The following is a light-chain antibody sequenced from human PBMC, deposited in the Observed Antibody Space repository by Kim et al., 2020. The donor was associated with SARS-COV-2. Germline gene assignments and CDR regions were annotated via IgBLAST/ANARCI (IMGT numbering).Light chain of an antibody. Sequence: QSVTVPCPRPRRDLSLYDFASAYHQPPATAPKLMIYDFSPPPSGFSNPFSSSKSGNPASLTISGLPAEDEADYYSSSYTSNYTWVFGGGTQLTVL. J-gene: IGLJ3*02. V-gene: IGLV2-14*03. CDR1: RRDLSLYDF. CDR2: DFS. CDR3: SSYTSNYTWV.